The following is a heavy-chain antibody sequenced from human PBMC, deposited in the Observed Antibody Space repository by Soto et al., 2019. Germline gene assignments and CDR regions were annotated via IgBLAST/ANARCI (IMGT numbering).Heavy chain of an antibody. J-gene: IGHJ6*02. CDR3: TTAGSASIPRYYGMDV. V-gene: IGHV3-15*01. Sequence: GSLRLSCAASGFTFSIAWMNWVRQAPGKGLEWVGRIKSKTDGGTTDYAAPVKGRFTISRDDSKNTLYLQMNSLKTEDTAVYYCTTAGSASIPRYYGMDVWGQGTTVTVSS. CDR1: GFTFSIAW. D-gene: IGHD2-15*01. CDR2: IKSKTDGGTT.